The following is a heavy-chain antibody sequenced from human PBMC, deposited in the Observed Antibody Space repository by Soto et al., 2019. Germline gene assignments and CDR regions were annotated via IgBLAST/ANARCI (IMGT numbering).Heavy chain of an antibody. D-gene: IGHD6-19*01. J-gene: IGHJ3*02. CDR2: INHTGRS. CDR3: ARGGSSGWQVAFDI. V-gene: IGHV4-34*01. Sequence: TLSLTCAVSREYFSIYFWHWIRQSPGKGLEWIGEINHTGRSNYNPSLRSRVTMSIDMSRNQFSLKLTSVTAADTAVYYCARGGSSGWQVAFDIWGQGTMVTVSS. CDR1: REYFSIYF.